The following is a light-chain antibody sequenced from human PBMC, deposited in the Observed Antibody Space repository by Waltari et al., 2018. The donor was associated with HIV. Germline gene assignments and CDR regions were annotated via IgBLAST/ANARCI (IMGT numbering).Light chain of an antibody. CDR3: QQYGSSPLT. CDR1: QSVSSSY. CDR2: GAS. V-gene: IGKV3-20*01. Sequence: EIVLTQSPGTLSLSPRERANLSCRASQSVSSSYLAWYQQKPGQAPRLLIYGASSRATGIPDRFSGSGSGTDFTLTISRVEPEDFAVYYCQQYGSSPLTFGGGTKVEIK. J-gene: IGKJ4*01.